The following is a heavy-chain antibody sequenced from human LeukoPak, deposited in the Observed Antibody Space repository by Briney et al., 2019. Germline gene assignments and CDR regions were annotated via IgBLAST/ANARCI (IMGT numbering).Heavy chain of an antibody. J-gene: IGHJ4*02. D-gene: IGHD6-13*01. CDR1: GYTFTSYY. V-gene: IGHV1-2*02. Sequence: GASVKVSCKASGYTFTSYYMHWVRQAPGQGLEWMGWINPNSGGTDYAQKFQGRVTMTRDTSISTAYMELSRLRSDDAAVYYCARDLGSRRSSWYGLSDYWGQGTLVTVSS. CDR3: ARDLGSRRSSWYGLSDY. CDR2: INPNSGGT.